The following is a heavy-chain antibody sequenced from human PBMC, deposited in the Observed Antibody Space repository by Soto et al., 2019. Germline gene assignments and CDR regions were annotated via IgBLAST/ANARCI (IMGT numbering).Heavy chain of an antibody. Sequence: ASVKVSCKASGYTFTSYAMHWVRQAPGQRLEWMGWINAGNGNTKYSQKFQGRVTITRDTSASTAYMELSSLRSEETAVYYCAREGGDWNKLDFDYWGQGTLVTVSS. CDR2: INAGNGNT. J-gene: IGHJ4*02. CDR1: GYTFTSYA. V-gene: IGHV1-3*01. D-gene: IGHD2-21*02. CDR3: AREGGDWNKLDFDY.